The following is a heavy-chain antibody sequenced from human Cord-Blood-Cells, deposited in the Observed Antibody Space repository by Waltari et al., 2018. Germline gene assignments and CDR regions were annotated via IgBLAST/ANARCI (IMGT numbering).Heavy chain of an antibody. D-gene: IGHD3-10*01. J-gene: IGHJ4*02. CDR2: IYYSGST. Sequence: QVQLQESGPGLVKPSQTLSLTCTVSGGSISSGGYYWSWIRQHPGKGLEWIGYIYYSGSTSYTPSLKSRVTISVDTSKNQFSLKLSSVTAADTAVYYCARDGAYYYGSGSYYNYFDYWGQGTLVTVSS. CDR3: ARDGAYYYGSGSYYNYFDY. V-gene: IGHV4-31*03. CDR1: GGSISSGGYY.